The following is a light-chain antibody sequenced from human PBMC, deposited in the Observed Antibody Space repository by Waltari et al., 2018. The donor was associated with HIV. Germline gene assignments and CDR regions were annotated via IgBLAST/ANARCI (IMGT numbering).Light chain of an antibody. V-gene: IGLV2-8*01. J-gene: IGLJ1*01. Sequence: QSALTQPPSAPGSPGQSVTISCTGTSSDVGGYNYVSWYQHHPGKVPKLMIYDVTKRPSGVPDRFSGSKSGNTASLTVSGLQAEDEADYYCSSYAGSKGNVFGTGTKVTVL. CDR3: SSYAGSKGNV. CDR2: DVT. CDR1: SSDVGGYNY.